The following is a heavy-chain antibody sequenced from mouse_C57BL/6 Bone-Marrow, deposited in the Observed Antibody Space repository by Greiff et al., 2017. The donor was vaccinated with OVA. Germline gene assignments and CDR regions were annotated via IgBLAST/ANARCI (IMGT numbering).Heavy chain of an antibody. J-gene: IGHJ3*01. CDR1: GYTFTSYW. CDR2: IDPSDSYT. V-gene: IGHV1-50*01. CDR3: ARSELGEFAY. Sequence: QVQLQQPGAELVKPGASVKLSCKASGYTFTSYWMQWVKQRPGQGLEWIGEIDPSDSYTNYNQKFKGKATLTVDTSSSTAYMQLSSLTSEDSAVYYCARSELGEFAYWGQGTLVTVSA. D-gene: IGHD4-1*01.